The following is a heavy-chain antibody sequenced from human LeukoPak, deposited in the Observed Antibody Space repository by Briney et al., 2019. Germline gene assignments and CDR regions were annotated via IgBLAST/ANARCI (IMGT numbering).Heavy chain of an antibody. J-gene: IGHJ6*02. CDR2: IGTAGDT. D-gene: IGHD2-2*01. CDR3: ARHSSTSEQYYYYYGMDV. Sequence: GGSLRLSCAASGFTFSSYDMHWVRQATGKGLEWVSAIGTAGDTYYPGSVKGRFTISRENAKNSLYLQMNSLRAEDTAVCYCARHSSTSEQYYYYYGMDVWGQGTTVTVSS. V-gene: IGHV3-13*01. CDR1: GFTFSSYD.